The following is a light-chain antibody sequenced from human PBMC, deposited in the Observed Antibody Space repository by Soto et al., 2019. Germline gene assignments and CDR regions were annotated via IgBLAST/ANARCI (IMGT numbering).Light chain of an antibody. CDR2: DSS. J-gene: IGKJ5*01. V-gene: IGKV3-11*01. CDR1: QSVGRY. CDR3: QQRHNWPPIT. Sequence: ENVLTQSPAILSLSPGDTATLSCRASQSVGRYLAWYQQKPGQAPSLVIYDSSNRSTGVPERFSGSGSGTDFTLSISHLEPEVFAVSSCQQRHNWPPITFGQGT.